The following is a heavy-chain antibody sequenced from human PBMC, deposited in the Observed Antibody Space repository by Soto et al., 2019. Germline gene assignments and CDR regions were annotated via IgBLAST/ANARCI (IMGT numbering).Heavy chain of an antibody. CDR1: GFTFSSYK. CDR3: ATLGGPQLGARDY. D-gene: IGHD7-27*01. V-gene: IGHV3-74*01. CDR2: IDGDGTGA. Sequence: GGSLRLSCAASGFTFSSYKIDWVRQAPGKGLVWVSRIDGDGTGANYADSVKGRFTISRDNAKNTSYLQMNSLRVDDTAVYYCATLGGPQLGARDYWGQGTLVTVSS. J-gene: IGHJ4*02.